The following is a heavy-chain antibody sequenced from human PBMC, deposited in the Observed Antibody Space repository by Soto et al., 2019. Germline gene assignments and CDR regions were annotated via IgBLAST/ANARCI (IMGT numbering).Heavy chain of an antibody. Sequence: GGSLRLSCAASGFTFSSYAMSWVRRAPGKGLEWVSGISGSGRITKYADSVKGRFIISRDNFKNTLFLQMNSLRAEDTAVYYCAKAVHYDIVTGIEYFHHWAQGTLVTVSS. CDR1: GFTFSSYA. CDR2: ISGSGRIT. J-gene: IGHJ1*01. D-gene: IGHD3-9*01. V-gene: IGHV3-23*01. CDR3: AKAVHYDIVTGIEYFHH.